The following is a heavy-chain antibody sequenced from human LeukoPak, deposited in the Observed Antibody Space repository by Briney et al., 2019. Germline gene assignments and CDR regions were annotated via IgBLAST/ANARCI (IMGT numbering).Heavy chain of an antibody. J-gene: IGHJ4*02. CDR2: IKSKTDGGTT. D-gene: IGHD2-15*01. Sequence: PGGSLRLSCAASGFTFSNAWMSWVRQAPGKGLEWVGRIKSKTDGGTTDYAAPVKGRFTISRDDSKNTLYLQMNSLKTEDTAVYYCTTDTPYCSGGSCYIDYWGQGTLVTVSS. CDR3: TTDTPYCSGGSCYIDY. V-gene: IGHV3-15*01. CDR1: GFTFSNAW.